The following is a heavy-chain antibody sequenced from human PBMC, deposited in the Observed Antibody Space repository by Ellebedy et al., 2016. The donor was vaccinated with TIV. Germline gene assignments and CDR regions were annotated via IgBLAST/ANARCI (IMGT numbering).Heavy chain of an antibody. CDR3: AKPSVGHCISAICYVFDD. V-gene: IGHV3-30*18. D-gene: IGHD2-2*01. CDR1: GFTFSSYS. Sequence: GESLKISCAASGFTFSSYSMHWVRQAPGKGLEWVAALSYDGTNEYYSASVKGRFTISRDSSKNTLYLQMNSLGAEDTAVYYYAKPSVGHCISAICYVFDDWGQGAQVTVSS. J-gene: IGHJ4*02. CDR2: LSYDGTNE.